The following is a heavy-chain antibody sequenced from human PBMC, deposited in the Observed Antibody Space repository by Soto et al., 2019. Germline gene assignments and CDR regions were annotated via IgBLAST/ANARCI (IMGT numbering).Heavy chain of an antibody. CDR3: ARALGEVIQRVYSFAY. Sequence: SQTLSLTCAISGDSVSSNSAAWNWIRQSPSRGLEWLGRTYYRSKRYNDYAVSVKSRITINPDTSKKQFSLQLNSGNPEDTAVYSWARALGEVIQRVYSFAYWGQGTLLTVPS. CDR2: TYYRSKRYN. J-gene: IGHJ4*02. V-gene: IGHV6-1*01. CDR1: GDSVSSNSAA. D-gene: IGHD2-21*01.